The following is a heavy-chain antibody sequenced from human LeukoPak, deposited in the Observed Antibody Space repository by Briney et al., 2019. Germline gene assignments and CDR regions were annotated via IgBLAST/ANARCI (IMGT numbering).Heavy chain of an antibody. D-gene: IGHD3/OR15-3a*01. CDR2: TDGSGKTT. V-gene: IGHV3-23*01. CDR3: AKVAAWTCFDY. J-gene: IGHJ4*02. CDR1: GITFSSSA. Sequence: GGSLRLSCAASGITFSSSAMSWVRQAPGKGLEWVSFTDGSGKTTYYADSVKGRFTISRDNSKNTLYLQLTGLRVDDTAVYYCAKVAAWTCFDYWGQGTLVTVSS.